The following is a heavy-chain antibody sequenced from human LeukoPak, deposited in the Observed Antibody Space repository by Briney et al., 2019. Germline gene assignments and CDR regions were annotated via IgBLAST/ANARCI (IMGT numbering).Heavy chain of an antibody. CDR3: ARSPLEYDFWSGRHYYFDY. Sequence: SETLSLTRTVSGGSISSGNYFWSWIRQPAGKGLEWIGRIYTSGSTNYNPYLKSRVTISVDTSKNQFSLKLSSVTAADTAVYYCARSPLEYDFWSGRHYYFDYWGQGTLVTVSS. CDR1: GGSISSGNYF. CDR2: IYTSGST. D-gene: IGHD3-3*01. V-gene: IGHV4-61*02. J-gene: IGHJ4*02.